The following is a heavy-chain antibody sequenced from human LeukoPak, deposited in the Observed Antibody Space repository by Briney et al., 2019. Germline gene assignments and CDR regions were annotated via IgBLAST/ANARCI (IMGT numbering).Heavy chain of an antibody. CDR2: IWSDGNNR. V-gene: IGHV3-30*02. CDR1: GFTFRNYG. Sequence: GGSLRLSCAASGFTFRNYGMHWVREATGKGLEWVSFIWSDGNNRFYADSVKGRFTISRDDSKNMLYLQMDTLRAEDTALYYCAKDPGASVSGFHMDVWGKGTTVIVSS. CDR3: AKDPGASVSGFHMDV. D-gene: IGHD2-8*02. J-gene: IGHJ6*03.